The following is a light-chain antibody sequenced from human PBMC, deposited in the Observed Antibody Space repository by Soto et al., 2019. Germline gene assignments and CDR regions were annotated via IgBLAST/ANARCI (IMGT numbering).Light chain of an antibody. CDR3: SSYTSSPHV. Sequence: QSVLTQPASVSGSPGQSITISCTGTSSDVGGYNYVSWYQQHPGKAPKVMIYEVSNRPSGVSNRFAGSKSGNTASLTISGLQAEDEADYSCSSYTSSPHVFGTGTKLTVL. CDR1: SSDVGGYNY. V-gene: IGLV2-14*01. J-gene: IGLJ1*01. CDR2: EVS.